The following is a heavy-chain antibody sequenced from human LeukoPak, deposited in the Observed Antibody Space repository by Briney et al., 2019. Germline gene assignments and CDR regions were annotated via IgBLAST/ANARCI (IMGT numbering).Heavy chain of an antibody. J-gene: IGHJ4*02. CDR1: GFTFSSYG. CDR3: ARGNPGVIDY. CDR2: INPSGGST. Sequence: PGRSLRLSCAASGFTFSSYGMHWVRQAPGQGLEWMGMINPSGGSTSYAQKFQGRVTMTRDTSTSTVYMELSSLRSEDTAVYYCARGNPGVIDYWGQGTLVTVSS. V-gene: IGHV1-46*01. D-gene: IGHD3-10*01.